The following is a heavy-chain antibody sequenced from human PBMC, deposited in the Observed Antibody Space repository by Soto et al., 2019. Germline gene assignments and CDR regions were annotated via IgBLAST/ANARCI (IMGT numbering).Heavy chain of an antibody. Sequence: VSVELSSEDSRVTLTGSSMRWARHANGQGLEWMGWINPNSGGTNYAQKFQGWVTMTRDTSISTAYMELSRLRSDDTAVYYCARGGFNYYDSSGYYNWFDPWGQGTLVTVSS. CDR1: RVTLTGSS. J-gene: IGHJ5*02. V-gene: IGHV1-2*04. CDR3: ARGGFNYYDSSGYYNWFDP. D-gene: IGHD3-22*01. CDR2: INPNSGGT.